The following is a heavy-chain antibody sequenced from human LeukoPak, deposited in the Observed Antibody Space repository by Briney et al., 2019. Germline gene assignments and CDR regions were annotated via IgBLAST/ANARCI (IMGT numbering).Heavy chain of an antibody. CDR2: ISSSSSSM. Sequence: GGSLRLSCAASGFTFRSYSMNWVRQAPGKGLEWISYISSSSSSMYYADSVKGRFTISRDNAKNSLYPQMNSLRAEDTAVYYCARVIGSYGDSAYWGQGTLVTVSS. CDR1: GFTFRSYS. CDR3: ARVIGSYGDSAY. V-gene: IGHV3-48*04. J-gene: IGHJ4*02. D-gene: IGHD4-17*01.